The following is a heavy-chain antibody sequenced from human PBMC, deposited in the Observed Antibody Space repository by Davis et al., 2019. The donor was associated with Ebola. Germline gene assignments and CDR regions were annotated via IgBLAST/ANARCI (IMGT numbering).Heavy chain of an antibody. CDR2: IDSSDSTI. V-gene: IGHV3-11*04. D-gene: IGHD3-22*01. J-gene: IGHJ4*02. Sequence: GESLKISCAASGFTFSDYYMSWIRQAPGKGLEWVPYIDSSDSTIYYADPVKGRFTISRDNAKNSLYLPMNSLRAEETAVYYCAGFPYYDVSGLYRNLGFDFWGQGTLVTVSS. CDR3: AGFPYYDVSGLYRNLGFDF. CDR1: GFTFSDYY.